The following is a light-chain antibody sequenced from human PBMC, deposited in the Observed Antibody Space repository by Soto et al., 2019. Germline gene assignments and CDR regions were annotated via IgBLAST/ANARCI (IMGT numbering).Light chain of an antibody. Sequence: VTXXXRASQGISSYLAWYQQKPGKAPKXXIYAASTLQSGVPSRFSGSGSGTEFTLTISSLQPADFATYYCQQLNSYPLTFGGGTKVDI. CDR1: QGISSY. J-gene: IGKJ4*01. V-gene: IGKV1-9*01. CDR2: AAS. CDR3: QQLNSYPLT.